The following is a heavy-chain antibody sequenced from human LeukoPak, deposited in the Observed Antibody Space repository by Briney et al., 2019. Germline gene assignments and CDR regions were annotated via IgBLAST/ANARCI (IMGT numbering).Heavy chain of an antibody. CDR3: ARVGYYDSSGYRAFDI. D-gene: IGHD3-22*01. V-gene: IGHV3-21*01. J-gene: IGHJ3*02. CDR2: ISSSSSYI. CDR1: GFTFSSYW. Sequence: GSLRLSCAVSGFTFSSYWMSWVRQAPGKGLEWVSSISSSSSYIYYADSVKGRFTISRDNAKNSLYLQMNSLRAEDTAVYYCARVGYYDSSGYRAFDIWGQGTMVTVSS.